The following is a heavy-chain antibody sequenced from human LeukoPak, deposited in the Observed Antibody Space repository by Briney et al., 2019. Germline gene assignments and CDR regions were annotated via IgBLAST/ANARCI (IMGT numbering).Heavy chain of an antibody. CDR2: IKGNFEGATQ. Sequence: GGSLRLSCAASGFILGNAWMSWVRQAPGKGLEWVAHIKGNFEGATQHYAASVNGRFTISKDESKNIVFLQMSSLRTEDAAVYFCTTEGFTYGHHSFDSWGQGTLVTVSS. J-gene: IGHJ4*02. CDR3: TTEGFTYGHHSFDS. CDR1: GFILGNAW. V-gene: IGHV3-15*06. D-gene: IGHD5-18*01.